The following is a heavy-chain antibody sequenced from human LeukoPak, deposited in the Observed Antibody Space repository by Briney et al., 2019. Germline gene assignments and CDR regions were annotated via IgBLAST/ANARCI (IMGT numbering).Heavy chain of an antibody. CDR2: ISTYNGKT. Sequence: ASVKVSCKASGYTFSSYAMNWVRQAPGQGLEWMGWISTYNGKTNYAQKYQGRVSMTTDTSTATAYMELRSLRSDDTAVYYCARDRCSSTSCYLLAPLGSSPDAFDTWGQGTMVTVSS. D-gene: IGHD2-2*01. V-gene: IGHV1-18*01. CDR3: ARDRCSSTSCYLLAPLGSSPDAFDT. J-gene: IGHJ3*02. CDR1: GYTFSSYA.